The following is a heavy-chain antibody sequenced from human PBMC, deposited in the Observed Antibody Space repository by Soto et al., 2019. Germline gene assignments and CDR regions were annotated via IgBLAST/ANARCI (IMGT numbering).Heavy chain of an antibody. CDR1: EFTFSRYD. J-gene: IGHJ4*02. Sequence: PGGSLRLSCVASEFTFSRYDMHWVRQAPGKGLEWVTVIWFNGSNKYYADSVKGRFTLSRDNSKNTLYLQMNSLRAEDTAVYYCAKEGLMVRSFDYWGQGTLVTVSS. CDR3: AKEGLMVRSFDY. CDR2: IWFNGSNK. V-gene: IGHV3-30*02. D-gene: IGHD3-10*01.